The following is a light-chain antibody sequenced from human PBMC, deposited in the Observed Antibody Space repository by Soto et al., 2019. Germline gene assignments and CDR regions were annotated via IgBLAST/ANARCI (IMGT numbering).Light chain of an antibody. CDR3: QQYTTSPFT. Sequence: EIVLTQSPGTLSLSPGERATLSCRASQSVSNSLLAWYQQKRGQAPRLLIYGASSRATGIPDRFRGSGSGTDFTLTISRLEPEDFAVYYCQQYTTSPFTFGPGTKVDIK. J-gene: IGKJ3*01. CDR2: GAS. CDR1: QSVSNSL. V-gene: IGKV3-20*01.